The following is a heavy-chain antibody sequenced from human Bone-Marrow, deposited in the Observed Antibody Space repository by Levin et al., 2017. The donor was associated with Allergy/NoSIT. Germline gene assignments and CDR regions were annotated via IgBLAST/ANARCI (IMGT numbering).Heavy chain of an antibody. Sequence: GGSLRLSCAASGFTFGDYGLHWVRQLPGKGLGWLSGISWNSDIIDYADSVRGRFTVSRDNARSSLYLQMNSLTADDTAFYYCARDLSSVTTGYLNYWGQGALATVAS. V-gene: IGHV3-9*01. CDR1: GFTFGDYG. D-gene: IGHD1-1*01. J-gene: IGHJ4*02. CDR2: ISWNSDII. CDR3: ARDLSSVTTGYLNY.